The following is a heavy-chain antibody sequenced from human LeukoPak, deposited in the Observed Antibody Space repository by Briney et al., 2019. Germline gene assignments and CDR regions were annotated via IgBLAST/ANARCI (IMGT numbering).Heavy chain of an antibody. Sequence: ASVKVSCKASGYTFRSYAFSWVRQAPGQGLEWMGWISAYNGNTKYAQNLQGRVTMTRDTSTSTVYMELSSLRSEDTAVYYCARGGVITMIVVVEAFDIWGQGTMVTVSS. V-gene: IGHV1-18*04. CDR2: ISAYNGNT. D-gene: IGHD3-22*01. J-gene: IGHJ3*02. CDR1: GYTFRSYA. CDR3: ARGGVITMIVVVEAFDI.